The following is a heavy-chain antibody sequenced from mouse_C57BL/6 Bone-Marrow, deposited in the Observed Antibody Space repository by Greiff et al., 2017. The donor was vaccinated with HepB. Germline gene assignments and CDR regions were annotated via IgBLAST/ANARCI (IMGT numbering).Heavy chain of an antibody. D-gene: IGHD1-1*01. J-gene: IGHJ1*03. V-gene: IGHV5-4*01. CDR2: ISDGGSYT. CDR1: GFTFSSYA. CDR3: ARAPYYYGSSPYWYFDV. Sequence: VESGGGLVKPGGSLKLSCAASGFTFSSYAMSWVRQTPEKRLEWVATISDGGSYTYYPDNVKGRFTISRDNAKNNLYLQMSHLKSEDTAMYYCARAPYYYGSSPYWYFDVWGTGTTVTVSS.